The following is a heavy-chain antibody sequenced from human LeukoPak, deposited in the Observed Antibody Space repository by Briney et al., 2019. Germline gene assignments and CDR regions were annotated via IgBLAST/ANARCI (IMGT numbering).Heavy chain of an antibody. CDR2: IKQDGSEK. V-gene: IGHV3-7*01. CDR1: GFTFSSYW. J-gene: IGHJ4*02. D-gene: IGHD4-17*01. Sequence: GGYLRLSCAASGFTFSSYWMSWVRQAPGKGLEWVANIKQDGSEKYYVDSVKGRFTISRDNAKNSLYLQMNSLRAEDTAVYFCAREGNYGDYDYYWGQGTLVTVSS. CDR3: AREGNYGDYDYY.